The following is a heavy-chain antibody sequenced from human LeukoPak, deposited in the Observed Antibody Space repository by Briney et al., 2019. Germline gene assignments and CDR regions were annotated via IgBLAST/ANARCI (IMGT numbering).Heavy chain of an antibody. D-gene: IGHD3-16*01. CDR3: AREEGGYFDY. CDR1: GFSFDDYD. V-gene: IGHV3-20*04. Sequence: GGSLRLSCAASGFSFDDYDMSWVRHAPGKGLEWVSGINWNGGSTGYADSVKGRFTISGDNAKNSLYPQMSSLRAEDTALYYCAREEGGYFDYWGQGTLVTVSS. J-gene: IGHJ4*02. CDR2: INWNGGST.